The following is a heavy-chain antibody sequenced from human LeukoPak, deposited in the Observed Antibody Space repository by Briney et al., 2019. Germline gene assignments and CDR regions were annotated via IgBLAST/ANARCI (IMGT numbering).Heavy chain of an antibody. D-gene: IGHD2-21*01. CDR1: GYTFTSYG. CDR3: ARDVYSNGPVEAFDI. J-gene: IGHJ3*02. CDR2: ISAYNGNT. Sequence: GASVKVSCKASGYTFTSYGISWVRQAPGQGLEWMGWISAYNGNTNYAQKLQGRVTMTTDTYTSTAYMELRSLRSDDTAVYYCARDVYSNGPVEAFDIWGQGTMVTVSS. V-gene: IGHV1-18*01.